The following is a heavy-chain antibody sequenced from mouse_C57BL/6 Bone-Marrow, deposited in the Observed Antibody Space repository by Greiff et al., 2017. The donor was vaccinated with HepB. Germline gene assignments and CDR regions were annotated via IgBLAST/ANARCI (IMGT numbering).Heavy chain of an antibody. Sequence: QVQLQQPGAELVKPGASVKLSCKASGYTFTSYWMHWVKQRPGRGLEWIGRIDPNSGGTKYNEKFKSKATLTVDKPSSTAYMQLSSLTSEDSAVYYGARYPTTVVAAYYFDYWGQGTTLTVSS. CDR1: GYTFTSYW. CDR2: IDPNSGGT. V-gene: IGHV1-72*01. D-gene: IGHD1-1*01. J-gene: IGHJ2*01. CDR3: ARYPTTVVAAYYFDY.